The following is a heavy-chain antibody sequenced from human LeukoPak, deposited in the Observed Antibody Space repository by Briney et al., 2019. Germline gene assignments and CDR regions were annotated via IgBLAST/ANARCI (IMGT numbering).Heavy chain of an antibody. J-gene: IGHJ3*02. V-gene: IGHV3-48*01. CDR1: GITFSSYS. CDR2: ISRITSSTTI. D-gene: IGHD6-13*01. CDR3: AGGYSTPGRLGYDSFDI. Sequence: SGGSLRLSCAASGITFSSYSMNWVRQAPGKGLEWVSYISRITSSTTIYYADSVEGRFTISRDNAKNSLFLQMNSLRAEDTAVYYCAGGYSTPGRLGYDSFDIWGQGTMVTVSS.